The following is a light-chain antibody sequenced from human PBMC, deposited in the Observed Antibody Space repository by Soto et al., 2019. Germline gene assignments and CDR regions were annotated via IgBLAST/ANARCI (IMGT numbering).Light chain of an antibody. J-gene: IGKJ1*01. Sequence: DFQMTQSPSTLSASVGDRVTITCRASQNINNWVAWDQQKPGKAPKFLIYDASTLQRGVSSRFSGSGFGTEFSLTINSLHPDDSGSYYCQYTRTFRQGTKVEVK. CDR3: QYTRT. V-gene: IGKV1-5*01. CDR2: DAS. CDR1: QNINNW.